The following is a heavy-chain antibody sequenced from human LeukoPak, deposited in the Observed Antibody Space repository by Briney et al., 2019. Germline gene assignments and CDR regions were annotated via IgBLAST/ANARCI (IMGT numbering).Heavy chain of an antibody. CDR1: GYSFTTYW. J-gene: IGHJ4*02. D-gene: IGHD3-22*01. CDR3: ASGPPPYYYDTSGYY. CDR2: IYPGDSDT. V-gene: IGHV5-51*01. Sequence: GESLKISCKGSGYSFTTYWIGWVRQMPGKGLEWMGIIYPGDSDTRYSPSFQGQVTISADKSISTAYLQWSSLNASDTAMYYCASGPPPYYYDTSGYYWGQGTLVTVSS.